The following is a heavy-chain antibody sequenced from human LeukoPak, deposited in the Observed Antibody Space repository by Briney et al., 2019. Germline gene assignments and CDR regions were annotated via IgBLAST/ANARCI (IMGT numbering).Heavy chain of an antibody. V-gene: IGHV4-39*01. CDR2: MHYSGTR. CDR3: ARHTLVAASSFDY. D-gene: IGHD2-15*01. Sequence: PSETLSLTCTVSGGSISSSTYYWGWIRQPPGKGLEWIGTMHYSGTRYYNPSLKSRVTISVDTSKNQFSLKLSSVTAADTAVYYCARHTLVAASSFDYWGQGTLVTVSS. CDR1: GGSISSSTYY. J-gene: IGHJ4*02.